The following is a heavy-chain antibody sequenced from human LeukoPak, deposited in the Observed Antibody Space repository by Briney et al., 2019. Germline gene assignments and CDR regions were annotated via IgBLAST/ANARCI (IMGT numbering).Heavy chain of an antibody. J-gene: IGHJ4*02. Sequence: SETLSLTXAVSGESIRSGYYWGWIRQPPGKGLEWIGSGYHSGNTYYNPSLKSRVTISVDTSKNQFSLKLNSVTAADTAVYYCATLPDYWGQGTLVTVSS. CDR2: GYHSGNT. V-gene: IGHV4-38-2*01. CDR1: GESIRSGYY. CDR3: ATLPDY.